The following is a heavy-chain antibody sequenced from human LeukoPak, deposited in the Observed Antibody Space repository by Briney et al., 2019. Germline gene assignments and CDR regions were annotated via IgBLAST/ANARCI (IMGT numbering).Heavy chain of an antibody. D-gene: IGHD2-2*02. V-gene: IGHV4-4*07. CDR3: ARCSRSSTDCYSAFDI. CDR1: GGSISSYY. J-gene: IGHJ3*02. Sequence: SETLSLTCTVSGGSISSYYWSWIRQPAGKGLEWIGRIYTSGGTNYNPSLKSRVTMSVDTSKNQFSLKLSSVTAADTALYYCARCSRSSTDCYSAFDIWGQGTMVTVSS. CDR2: IYTSGGT.